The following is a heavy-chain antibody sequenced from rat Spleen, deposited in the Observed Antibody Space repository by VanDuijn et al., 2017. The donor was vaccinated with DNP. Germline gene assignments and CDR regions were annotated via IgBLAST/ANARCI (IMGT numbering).Heavy chain of an antibody. CDR1: GYIFRTNY. CDR2: INMGSGGT. Sequence: QIQLQQSGAELAKPGSSVKISCKASGYIFRTNYIGWIKQTPGQGLEYIGYINMGSGGTSQNEKFRGKATLTVDKSSSTAFMQLSSLTPDDSAVYFCARGGDGIWFVYWGQGTLVTVSS. CDR3: ARGGDGIWFVY. V-gene: IGHV1-43*01. D-gene: IGHD1-1*01. J-gene: IGHJ3*01.